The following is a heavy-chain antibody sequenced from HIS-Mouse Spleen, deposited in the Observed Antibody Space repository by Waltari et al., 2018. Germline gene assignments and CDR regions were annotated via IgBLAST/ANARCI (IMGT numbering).Heavy chain of an antibody. J-gene: IGHJ2*01. CDR1: GGSISRSSYY. V-gene: IGHV4-39*07. D-gene: IGHD6-13*01. CDR2: IYYSGST. CDR3: AREIPYSSSWYDWYFDL. Sequence: QLQLQEPGPGLVKPSESLSLTCTVSGGSISRSSYYLGWIRQPPGKGLEWIGSIYYSGSTYYNPSLKSRVTISVDTSKNQFSLKLSSVTAADTAVYYCAREIPYSSSWYDWYFDLWGRGTLVTVSS.